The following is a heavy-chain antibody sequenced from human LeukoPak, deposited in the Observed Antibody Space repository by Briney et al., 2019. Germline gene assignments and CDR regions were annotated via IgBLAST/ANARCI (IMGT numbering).Heavy chain of an antibody. CDR3: ARDLNAAAGTPGGVY. Sequence: PGGSLRLSCAASGFTFSSYSMNWVRQAPGKGLEWVSSISSSSSYIYYADSVKGRFTISRDNAKNSLYLQMNSLRAEDTAVYYCARDLNAAAGTPGGVYWGQETLVTVSS. CDR1: GFTFSSYS. J-gene: IGHJ4*02. D-gene: IGHD6-13*01. V-gene: IGHV3-21*01. CDR2: ISSSSSYI.